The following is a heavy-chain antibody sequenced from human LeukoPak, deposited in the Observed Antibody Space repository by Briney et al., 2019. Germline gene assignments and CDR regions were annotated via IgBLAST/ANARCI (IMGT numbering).Heavy chain of an antibody. J-gene: IGHJ4*02. D-gene: IGHD5-18*01. CDR2: IYYSGSI. CDR1: GGSLSTYH. V-gene: IGHV4-59*13. Sequence: PPETLSLTCSVSGGSLSTYHWSWIRLSPVKGLEWIGYIYYSGSINYNPSLKSRVSLSVDTSTNQFSLKVRSVTAADTAVYYCARGSGSYGFFDLWGQGALVTVS. CDR3: ARGSGSYGFFDL.